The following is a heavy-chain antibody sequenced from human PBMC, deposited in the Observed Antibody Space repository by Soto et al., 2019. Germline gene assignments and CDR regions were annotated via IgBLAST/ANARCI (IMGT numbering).Heavy chain of an antibody. CDR3: ARGDVVVPAAMNWSVGYYYYGMDV. CDR1: GYTFTGYY. Sequence: ASVKVSCKASGYTFTGYYMHWVRQAPGQGLEWMGWINPNSGGTNYAQKFQGWVTMTRDTSICTAYMELSRLRSDDTAVYYCARGDVVVPAAMNWSVGYYYYGMDVWGQGTTVTVSS. V-gene: IGHV1-2*04. J-gene: IGHJ6*02. D-gene: IGHD2-2*01. CDR2: INPNSGGT.